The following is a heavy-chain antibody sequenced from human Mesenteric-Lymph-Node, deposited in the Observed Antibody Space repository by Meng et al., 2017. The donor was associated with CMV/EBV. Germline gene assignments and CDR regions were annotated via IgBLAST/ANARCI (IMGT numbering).Heavy chain of an antibody. V-gene: IGHV1-18*01. CDR1: GYTFMSYG. D-gene: IGHD4-11*01. J-gene: IGHJ4*02. Sequence: ASVKVSCKTSGYTFMSYGISWVRRAPGQGLEWMGWISAYNGNTNYAQKFQGRVTLTTDTSTNTAYMDLTNLRSDDTAVYFCARDPLLNSNFHPLEYWGQGTLVTVSS. CDR2: ISAYNGNT. CDR3: ARDPLLNSNFHPLEY.